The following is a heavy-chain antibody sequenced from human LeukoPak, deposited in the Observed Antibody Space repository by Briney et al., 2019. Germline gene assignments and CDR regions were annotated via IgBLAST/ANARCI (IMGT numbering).Heavy chain of an antibody. J-gene: IGHJ5*02. CDR3: ARPNPPPRDWNDVGWFDP. Sequence: SVKVSCKASGGTFSSYAISWVRQAPGQGLEWMGGIIPIFGTANYAQKFQGRVTITADKSTSTAYMELSSLRSEDTAVYYCARPNPPPRDWNDVGWFDPWGQGTLVTVSS. CDR1: GGTFSSYA. CDR2: IIPIFGTA. D-gene: IGHD1-1*01. V-gene: IGHV1-69*06.